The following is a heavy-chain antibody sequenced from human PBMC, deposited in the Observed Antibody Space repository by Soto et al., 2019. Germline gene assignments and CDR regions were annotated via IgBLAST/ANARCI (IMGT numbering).Heavy chain of an antibody. J-gene: IGHJ3*02. D-gene: IGHD6-13*01. CDR2: IYYSGST. CDR3: ARDGRSSSWDDAFDI. Sequence: PSETLSLTCTVSGGSISSGGYYWSWIRQHPGKGLEWIGYIYYSGSTYYNPSLKSRVTISVDTSKNQFSLKLSSVTAADTAVYYCARDGRSSSWDDAFDIWGQGTMVTVS. CDR1: GGSISSGGYY. V-gene: IGHV4-31*03.